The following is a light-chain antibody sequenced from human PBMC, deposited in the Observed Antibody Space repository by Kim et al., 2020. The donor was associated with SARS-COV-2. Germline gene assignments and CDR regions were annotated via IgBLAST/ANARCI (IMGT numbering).Light chain of an antibody. CDR3: QQLNSYPRT. V-gene: IGKV1-9*01. J-gene: IGKJ2*01. Sequence: DIQLTQSPSFLSASVGDRVTITCRASQGISSYLAWYQQKPGKAPKLLIYAASTLQSEVPSRFSGSGSGTEFTLTISSLQPEDFATYYCQQLNSYPRTFGQGTKLKL. CDR1: QGISSY. CDR2: AAS.